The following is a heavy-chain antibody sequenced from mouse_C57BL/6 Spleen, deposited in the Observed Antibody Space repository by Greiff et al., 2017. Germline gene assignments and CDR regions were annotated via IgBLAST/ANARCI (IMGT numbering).Heavy chain of an antibody. V-gene: IGHV1-15*01. Sequence: QVQLKQSGAELVRPGASVTLSCKASGYTFTDYEMHWVKQTPVHGLEWIGAIDPETGGTAYNQKFKGKAILTADKSSSTAYMERRSLTSEDSAVYYGTRWGFDYWGQGTTLTGSS. CDR1: GYTFTDYE. CDR3: TRWGFDY. CDR2: IDPETGGT. J-gene: IGHJ2*01.